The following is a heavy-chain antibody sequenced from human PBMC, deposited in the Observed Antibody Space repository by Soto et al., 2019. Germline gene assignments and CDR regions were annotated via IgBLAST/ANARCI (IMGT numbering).Heavy chain of an antibody. V-gene: IGHV4-39*01. J-gene: IGHJ6*01. CDR1: GASISSNSYY. D-gene: IGHD6-19*01. CDR2: IYYSGST. Sequence: SVTLSVTCTVSGASISSNSYYWGWIRQPPGKGLEWIGSIYYSGSTYYNPSLKSRVTISVDTSKNQFSLKLSSVTAADTAVYYCARGQGSGLFHYSYYG. CDR3: ARGQGSGLFHYSYYG.